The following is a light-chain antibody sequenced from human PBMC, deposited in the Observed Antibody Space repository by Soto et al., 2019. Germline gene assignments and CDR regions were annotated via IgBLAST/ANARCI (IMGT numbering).Light chain of an antibody. V-gene: IGKV1-5*03. CDR1: QSISSW. J-gene: IGKJ1*01. Sequence: IQRTHAPSTLSGSLGDRVTITFRASQSISSWLAWYQQKPGKAPKLLIYKASSLESGVPSRFSGSGSGTEFTLTISSLQPDDFATYYCQQYNSYWTLGQGTKVDIK. CDR3: QQYNSYWT. CDR2: KAS.